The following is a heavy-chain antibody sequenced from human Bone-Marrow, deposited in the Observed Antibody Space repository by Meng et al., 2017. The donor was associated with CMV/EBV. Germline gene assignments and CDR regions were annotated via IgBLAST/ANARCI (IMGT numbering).Heavy chain of an antibody. Sequence: GESLKISCAASGFTFSSYAMSWVRQASGKGLEWVSAISGSGSDTYNADSVKGRFTISRDNSKNTLYLQMNSLRVEDTAVYYCAKRGANCTRTGCYYYFEHWGQGTLVTVSS. J-gene: IGHJ4*02. V-gene: IGHV3-23*01. CDR2: ISGSGSDT. CDR1: GFTFSSYA. CDR3: AKRGANCTRTGCYYYFEH. D-gene: IGHD2-2*01.